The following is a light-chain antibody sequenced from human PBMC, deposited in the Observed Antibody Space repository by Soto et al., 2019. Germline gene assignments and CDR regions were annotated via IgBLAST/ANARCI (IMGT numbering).Light chain of an antibody. CDR1: SSNIGSNT. J-gene: IGLJ3*02. Sequence: QSVLTKPPSASGTPGQRVTISCSGSSSNIGSNTVNWYQQLPGTAPKLLIYSNNQRSSGVSDRFSGSKSGASASLAISGLHSEDEGHYFCAAWDDSRNGPQFGGGTKLTVL. V-gene: IGLV1-44*01. CDR2: SNN. CDR3: AAWDDSRNGPQ.